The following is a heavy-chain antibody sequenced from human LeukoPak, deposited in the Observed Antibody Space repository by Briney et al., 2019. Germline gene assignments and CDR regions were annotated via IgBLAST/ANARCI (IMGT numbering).Heavy chain of an antibody. J-gene: IGHJ5*02. CDR1: GGSISSGDYY. Sequence: PSETLSLTCTVSGGSISSGDYYWSWIRQHPGKGLEWIGYIYYSGSTYYNPSLKSRVTISVDTSKNQFSLKLSSVTAADTAVYYCANYGSGSYRFDPWGQGTLVTVSS. D-gene: IGHD3-10*01. V-gene: IGHV4-31*03. CDR2: IYYSGST. CDR3: ANYGSGSYRFDP.